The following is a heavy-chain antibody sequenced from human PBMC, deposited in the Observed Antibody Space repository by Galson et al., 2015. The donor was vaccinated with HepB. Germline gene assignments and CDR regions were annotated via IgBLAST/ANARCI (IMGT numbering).Heavy chain of an antibody. Sequence: SLRLSCAASGFTFSNAWMNWVRQAPGKGLEWVGRIKSKTEGGTTDYAAPVKGRFTISRDDSKNTLYLQMNSLKTEDTAVYYCTTEVAYDFWSGYRSYWGQGTLVTVSS. V-gene: IGHV3-15*07. D-gene: IGHD3-3*01. CDR1: GFTFSNAW. CDR2: IKSKTEGGTT. CDR3: TTEVAYDFWSGYRSY. J-gene: IGHJ4*02.